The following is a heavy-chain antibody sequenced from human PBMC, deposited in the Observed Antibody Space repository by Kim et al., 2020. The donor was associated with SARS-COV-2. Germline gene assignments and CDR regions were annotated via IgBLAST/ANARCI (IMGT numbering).Heavy chain of an antibody. V-gene: IGHV1-2*02. J-gene: IGHJ3*02. D-gene: IGHD7-27*01. CDR3: ASAPNWEYAFNI. Sequence: ASVKVSCETSGYTFIGYFIHWVRQAPGQGLEWMGWIRPSSGDTEYARKFQGRVTLTRDTSINTAYMDLSRLTSDDTAVYYCASAPNWEYAFNIWGQGTIVTVSS. CDR1: GYTFIGYF. CDR2: IRPSSGDT.